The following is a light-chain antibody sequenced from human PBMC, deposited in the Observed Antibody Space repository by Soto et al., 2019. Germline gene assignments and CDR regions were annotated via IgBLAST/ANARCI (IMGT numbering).Light chain of an antibody. CDR3: ETSDSNIHV. CDR1: SGHSSYI. Sequence: QLVLTQSSSASASLGSSVTLTCTRSSGHSSYIIAWHQQQPGQAPRYLMKLEGSESYNKGSGIPDRFSGSSSGADRYLTIAIHHAEDEDDYCCETSDSNIHVFGGGTKLTVL. CDR2: LEGSESY. V-gene: IGLV4-60*03. J-gene: IGLJ3*02.